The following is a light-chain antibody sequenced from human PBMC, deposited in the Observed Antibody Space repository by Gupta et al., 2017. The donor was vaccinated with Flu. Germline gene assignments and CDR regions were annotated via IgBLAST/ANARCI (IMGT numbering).Light chain of an antibody. CDR3: QQRSNWPPFT. V-gene: IGKV3-11*01. CDR2: DAS. CDR1: QSVSSY. Sequence: ERATRAGRASQSVSSYLAWYQQKPGQAPRLLIYDASNRATGIPARFSGSGSGTDFTLTISSLEPEDFAVYYCQQRSNWPPFTFGPGTKVDIK. J-gene: IGKJ3*01.